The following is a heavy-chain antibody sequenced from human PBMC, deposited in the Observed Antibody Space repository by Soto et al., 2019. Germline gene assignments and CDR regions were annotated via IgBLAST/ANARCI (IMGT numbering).Heavy chain of an antibody. Sequence: QITLKESGPTLVKPTQTLTLTCTFSGFSLSTSGVGVGWIRQPPGKALEWLALIYWDDDKRYSPSLKSRLTITKDTSKNPVVLTLTSMDPVDTATYYCATGYSSGWYLAGVDVWGQGTPVTVSS. D-gene: IGHD6-19*01. V-gene: IGHV2-5*02. CDR2: IYWDDDK. CDR1: GFSLSTSGVG. CDR3: ATGYSSGWYLAGVDV. J-gene: IGHJ6*02.